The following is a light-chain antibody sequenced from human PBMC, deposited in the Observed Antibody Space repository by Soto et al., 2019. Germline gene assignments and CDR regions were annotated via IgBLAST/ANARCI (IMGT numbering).Light chain of an antibody. CDR3: SSYAGSNNLI. CDR1: SSDVGGFNY. V-gene: IGLV2-8*01. Sequence: ALTQPPSASGSPGQSVTISCTGTSSDVGGFNYVSWYQQHPGKAPKLMIYEVSERPSGVPDRFSGSKSGNTASLTVSGLQAEDEADYYCSSYAGSNNLIFGGGTQLTVL. J-gene: IGLJ2*01. CDR2: EVS.